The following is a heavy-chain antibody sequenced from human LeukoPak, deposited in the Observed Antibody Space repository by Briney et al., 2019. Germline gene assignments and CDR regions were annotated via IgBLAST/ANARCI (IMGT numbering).Heavy chain of an antibody. CDR3: ARGPYCSGGSCYSADDWFDP. V-gene: IGHV1-2*02. Sequence: ASVKVSCKASGYTFTGYYMHWVRQAPGQGLEWMGWINPNSGGTNYAQKFQGRVTMTRDTSISTAYMELSRLRSDDTAVYYCARGPYCSGGSCYSADDWFDPWGQGTLVTVSP. CDR1: GYTFTGYY. D-gene: IGHD2-15*01. J-gene: IGHJ5*02. CDR2: INPNSGGT.